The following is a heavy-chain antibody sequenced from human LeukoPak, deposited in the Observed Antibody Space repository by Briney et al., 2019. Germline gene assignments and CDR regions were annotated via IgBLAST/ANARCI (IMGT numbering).Heavy chain of an antibody. V-gene: IGHV3-7*01. J-gene: IGHJ4*02. CDR1: GFTFSSYW. CDR2: IKQDRSEK. CDR3: ARSYDILTGYTLDY. Sequence: GGSLRLSCAASGFTFSSYWMSWVRQAPGKGLEWVANIKQDRSEKYYVDSVKGRFTISRDNAKNSLYLQMNSLRAEDTAVYYCARSYDILTGYTLDYWGQGTLVTVSS. D-gene: IGHD3-9*01.